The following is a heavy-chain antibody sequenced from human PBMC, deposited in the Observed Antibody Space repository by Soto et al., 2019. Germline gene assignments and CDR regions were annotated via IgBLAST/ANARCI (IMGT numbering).Heavy chain of an antibody. CDR2: TYYSSKWYS. CDR3: ARDRLGSSGYYLDAFDI. J-gene: IGHJ3*02. V-gene: IGHV6-1*01. Sequence: SQTLSLTCAISGDSVSSNSATWNWIRQSPSRGLEWLGRTYYSSKWYSDYAVSVKSRITINPDTSKNQVSLQLKSVTPEDTAVYYCARDRLGSSGYYLDAFDIWGKGTMVTVSS. D-gene: IGHD3-22*01. CDR1: GDSVSSNSAT.